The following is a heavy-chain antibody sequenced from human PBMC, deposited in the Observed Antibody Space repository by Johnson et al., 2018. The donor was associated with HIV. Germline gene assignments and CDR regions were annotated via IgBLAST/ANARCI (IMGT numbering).Heavy chain of an antibody. D-gene: IGHD1-20*01. CDR3: VRDQIESITGKEAGAFDI. Sequence: QVQLVESGGGVVRPGGSLRLSCEASGFTFSIIGMTWFRQAPGKGLEGVAFIRYDGVNNNFANPVKGRSTITRDNSKNRLSLQMGSLRAEDMAVYYCVRDQIESITGKEAGAFDIWGLGTMVTVSS. CDR1: GFTFSIIG. CDR2: IRYDGVNN. V-gene: IGHV3-30*02. J-gene: IGHJ3*02.